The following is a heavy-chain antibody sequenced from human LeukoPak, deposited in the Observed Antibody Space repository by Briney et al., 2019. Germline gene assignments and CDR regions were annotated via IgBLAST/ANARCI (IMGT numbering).Heavy chain of an antibody. CDR2: FDPEDGET. Sequence: ASVKVSCKVSGYTLTELFMHWVRQAPGKGLEWMGGFDPEDGETICAQKFQGRVTMTEDTSTDTAYMELSSLRSEDTAVYYCATGDDILTGYPTLDYWGQGTLVTVSS. CDR3: ATGDDILTGYPTLDY. D-gene: IGHD3-9*01. V-gene: IGHV1-24*01. J-gene: IGHJ4*02. CDR1: GYTLTELF.